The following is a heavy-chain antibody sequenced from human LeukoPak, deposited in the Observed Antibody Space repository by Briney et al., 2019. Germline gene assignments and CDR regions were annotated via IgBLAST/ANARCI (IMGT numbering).Heavy chain of an antibody. D-gene: IGHD3-10*01. CDR3: ATDINMVRGVTTDY. V-gene: IGHV1-24*01. Sequence: ASVKVSCKVSGYTLTELSMHWVRQAPGKGLEWMGGFDPEDGETIYAQKFQGRVTMTEDTSTDTAYMELSSLRSEDTAVYYCATDINMVRGVTTDYWGQGTLVTVSS. J-gene: IGHJ4*02. CDR2: FDPEDGET. CDR1: GYTLTELS.